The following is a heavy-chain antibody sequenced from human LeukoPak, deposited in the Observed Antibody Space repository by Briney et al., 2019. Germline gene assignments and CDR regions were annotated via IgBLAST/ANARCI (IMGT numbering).Heavy chain of an antibody. CDR2: ISGSGDRT. CDR1: GFTCSSYA. CDR3: AHISSSWPDY. D-gene: IGHD6-13*01. V-gene: IGHV3-23*01. J-gene: IGHJ4*02. Sequence: PGGSLSLSFAASGFTCSSYAISWVRQAPGKGLEWVSAISGSGDRTYYADSVKGRFTICRDNSKNTLYLQMNSLRAEDTAVYYCAHISSSWPDYWGQGTLVTVSS.